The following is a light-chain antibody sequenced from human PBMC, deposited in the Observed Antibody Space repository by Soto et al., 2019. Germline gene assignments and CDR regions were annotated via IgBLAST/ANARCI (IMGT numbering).Light chain of an antibody. CDR3: QQSYSNTIT. Sequence: DIQMTQSPSTLSGSVGDRVTITCRASQTISSWLAWYQQKPAKAPRLLIYAASSFQRGVPSRFSGSGSGTEFTLTISSLQPEDFATYCCQQSYSNTITFGQGTRLEIK. J-gene: IGKJ5*01. CDR1: QTISSW. CDR2: AAS. V-gene: IGKV1-39*01.